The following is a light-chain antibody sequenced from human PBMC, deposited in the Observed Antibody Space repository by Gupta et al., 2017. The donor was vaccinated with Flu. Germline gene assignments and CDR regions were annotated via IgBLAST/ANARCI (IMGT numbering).Light chain of an antibody. V-gene: IGLV2-23*02. CDR3: CSYADSSSNVV. CDR1: SGGVGSGDY. Sequence: ITCIGTSGGVGSGDYVYWYQQPPGQAPNLIIYEVSRSHSAVADRFSGSKSDTTASVTITRLQADDEADYYCCSYADSSSNVVFGGGTKLTVL. CDR2: EVS. J-gene: IGLJ2*01.